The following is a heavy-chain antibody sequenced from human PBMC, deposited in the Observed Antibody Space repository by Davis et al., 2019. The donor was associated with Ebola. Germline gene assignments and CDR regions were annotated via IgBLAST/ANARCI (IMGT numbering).Heavy chain of an antibody. CDR1: GDSVSRNSAA. V-gene: IGHV6-1*01. CDR2: TYYRSKWYN. Sequence: SQTLSLTCAISGDSVSRNSAAWNWIRQSPSRGLEWLGRTYYRSKWYNDYAVSVKSRITINPDKSQNQFSLQLNSVTPEDTAVYYCARGRGSGWYGYYYYGMDVWGQGTTVTVSS. D-gene: IGHD6-19*01. J-gene: IGHJ6*02. CDR3: ARGRGSGWYGYYYYGMDV.